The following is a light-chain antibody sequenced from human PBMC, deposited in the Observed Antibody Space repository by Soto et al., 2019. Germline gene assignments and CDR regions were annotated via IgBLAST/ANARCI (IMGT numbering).Light chain of an antibody. CDR1: QTVLHSSNTKHY. V-gene: IGKV4-1*01. J-gene: IGKJ4*01. CDR2: WAS. CDR3: QQDFSSTFT. Sequence: DIVMTQSPDSVAVSLGERATINCKSSQTVLHSSNTKHYLAWYQQRPGHPPKLLIDWASTRESGGPDRFSGSGSGTDFTLTNSSLQAEDVAVYDCQQDFSSTFTFGGGTRVEIK.